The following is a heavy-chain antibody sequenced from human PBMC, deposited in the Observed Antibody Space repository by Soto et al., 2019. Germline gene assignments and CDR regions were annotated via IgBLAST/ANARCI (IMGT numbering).Heavy chain of an antibody. CDR3: ARVGSNEDFDT. Sequence: QVQLQESGPGLVKPSQTLSLTCTVSGASISSVDHYWSWISQPPGKGLEWIGYIYDSGRSDHNPSLKSRVAISIDTSKNRFSLRLSSVTAADTAVYYCARVGSNEDFDTWGQGTLVTVSS. CDR2: IYDSGRS. CDR1: GASISSVDHY. D-gene: IGHD2-2*01. J-gene: IGHJ4*02. V-gene: IGHV4-30-4*01.